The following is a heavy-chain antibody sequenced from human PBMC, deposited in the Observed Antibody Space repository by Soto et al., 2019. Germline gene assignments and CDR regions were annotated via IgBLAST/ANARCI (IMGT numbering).Heavy chain of an antibody. V-gene: IGHV3-23*01. CDR3: ASPPRATVTDNIFDY. J-gene: IGHJ4*02. CDR1: GLTFNSYA. CDR2: ISGSDGST. Sequence: GGSLRLSCAASGLTFNSYAMSWVRQAPGKGLEWVSAISGSDGSTYYADSVKGRFTISRDNSKNTLYLQMSSPRAEDTAVYYCASPPRATVTDNIFDYWGQGTLVTVSS. D-gene: IGHD4-17*01.